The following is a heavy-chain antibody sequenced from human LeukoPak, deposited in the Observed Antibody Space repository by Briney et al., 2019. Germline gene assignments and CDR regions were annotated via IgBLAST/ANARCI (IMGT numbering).Heavy chain of an antibody. J-gene: IGHJ6*04. V-gene: IGHV3-30*04. CDR2: ISYDASND. CDR1: GFTFSDYP. CDR3: ARSPAFPFGQMDV. D-gene: IGHD2-21*01. Sequence: PGGSLRLSCAASGFTFSDYPMYWVRQAPGKGLERVAVISYDASNDFYSDSVRGRFTISRDNAQNTVYLQMHSLKAEDTAVYYCARSPAFPFGQMDVWGKGTMVIVSS.